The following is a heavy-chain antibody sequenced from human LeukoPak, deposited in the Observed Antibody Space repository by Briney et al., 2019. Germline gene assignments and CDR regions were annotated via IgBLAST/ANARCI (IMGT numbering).Heavy chain of an antibody. D-gene: IGHD1-26*01. CDR3: ARDLIVGATLNAFDI. CDR1: GGSISSYY. Sequence: SETLSLTCTVSGGSISSYYWSWIRQPPGKGLEWIGYIYYSGSTNYNPSLKSRVTISVDTSKNQFSLKLSSVTAADTAVYYCARDLIVGATLNAFDIWGQGTMVTVSS. V-gene: IGHV4-59*01. J-gene: IGHJ3*02. CDR2: IYYSGST.